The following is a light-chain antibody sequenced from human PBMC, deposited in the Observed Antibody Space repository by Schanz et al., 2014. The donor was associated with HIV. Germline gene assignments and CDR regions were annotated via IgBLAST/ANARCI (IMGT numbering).Light chain of an antibody. CDR2: GAS. CDR3: QYFGNSGGT. J-gene: IGKJ4*01. CDR1: QGISTSY. Sequence: ESVLTQSPGTLSLSPGERATLSCRASQGISTSYLAWYQQKPGQAPRLVIYGASSRATGIPDRFSASGSGADSTLTISRLEPEDFAVYYCQYFGNSGGTFGGGTKVEIK. V-gene: IGKV3-20*01.